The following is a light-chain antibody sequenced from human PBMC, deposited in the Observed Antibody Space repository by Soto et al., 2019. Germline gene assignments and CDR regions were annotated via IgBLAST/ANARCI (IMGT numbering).Light chain of an antibody. V-gene: IGKV1-9*01. Sequence: DIHLTQSPSSLSASVGDRVTITCRASQAITNNLAWYQQKPGNPPRLLIYEESTLHSGVPSRFSGRKVGTQFILTIDSLQPEDFATYYCQQGKSYPRTFGGGTKVDI. J-gene: IGKJ4*01. CDR3: QQGKSYPRT. CDR1: QAITNN. CDR2: EES.